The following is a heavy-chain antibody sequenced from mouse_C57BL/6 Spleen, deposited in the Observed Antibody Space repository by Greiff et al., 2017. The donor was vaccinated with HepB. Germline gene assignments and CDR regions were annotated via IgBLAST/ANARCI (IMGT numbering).Heavy chain of an antibody. CDR3: ARADYGSSSWFAY. Sequence: EVKLMESGGGLVKPGGSLKLSCAASGFTFSSYAMSWVRQTPEKRLEWVATISDGGSYTYYPDNVKGRFTISRDNAKNNLYLQMSHLKSEDTAMYYCARADYGSSSWFAYWGQGTLVTVSA. V-gene: IGHV5-4*03. CDR1: GFTFSSYA. D-gene: IGHD1-1*01. CDR2: ISDGGSYT. J-gene: IGHJ3*01.